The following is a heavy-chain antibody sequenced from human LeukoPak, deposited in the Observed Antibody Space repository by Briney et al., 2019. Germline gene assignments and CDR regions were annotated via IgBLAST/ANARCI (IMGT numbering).Heavy chain of an antibody. Sequence: PGGSLRLSCAASGFTFSSYSMNWVRQAPGKGLEWVSYISSISTIYYADSVKGRFTISRDNAKNSLYLQMNSLRAEDTAVYYCARGRIVVVPAAIPTNNWFDPWGQGTLVTVSS. D-gene: IGHD2-2*01. CDR3: ARGRIVVVPAAIPTNNWFDP. CDR2: ISSISTI. V-gene: IGHV3-48*04. J-gene: IGHJ5*02. CDR1: GFTFSSYS.